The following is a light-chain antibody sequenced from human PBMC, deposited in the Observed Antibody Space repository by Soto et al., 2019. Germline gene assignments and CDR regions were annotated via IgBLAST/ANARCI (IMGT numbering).Light chain of an antibody. CDR3: CAYAGSLVI. CDR2: DVS. CDR1: SSDIGGYDY. V-gene: IGLV2-11*01. Sequence: QSALTQPRSVSGSPGQSVTISCAGTSSDIGGYDYVSWYQQHPDKAPKLMIYDVSQRPSWVPDRFSGSKSGTTASLTISGLQADDEADYYCCAYAGSLVIFGGGTKLTVL. J-gene: IGLJ2*01.